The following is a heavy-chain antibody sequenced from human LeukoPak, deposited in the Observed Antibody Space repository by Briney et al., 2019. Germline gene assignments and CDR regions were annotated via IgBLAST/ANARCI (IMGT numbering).Heavy chain of an antibody. CDR3: ARRTYYYGSGSYRLDY. CDR1: GGSISSYY. Sequence: SETLSLTCTVSGGSISSYYWSWIRQPAGKGLEWLGRIYTSGSTNYNPSLKSRVTMSVDTSKNQFSLKLSSVTAADTAVYYCARRTYYYGSGSYRLDYWGQGTLVTVSS. CDR2: IYTSGST. J-gene: IGHJ4*02. D-gene: IGHD3-10*01. V-gene: IGHV4-4*07.